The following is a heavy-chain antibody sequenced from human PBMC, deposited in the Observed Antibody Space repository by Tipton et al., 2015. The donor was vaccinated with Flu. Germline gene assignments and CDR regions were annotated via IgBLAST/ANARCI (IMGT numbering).Heavy chain of an antibody. CDR3: ARDLGVVVVPAAMRGRHYYYYGMDV. CDR2: INPNSGGT. Sequence: VQLVQSGAEVKKPGASVKVSCKASGYTFTGYYMHWVRQAPGQGLEWMGWINPNSGGTNYAQKFQGRVTMTRDTSISTAYMELSRLRSDDTAGYYCARDLGVVVVPAAMRGRHYYYYGMDVWGQGTTVTVSS. V-gene: IGHV1-2*02. J-gene: IGHJ6*02. D-gene: IGHD2-2*01. CDR1: GYTFTGYY.